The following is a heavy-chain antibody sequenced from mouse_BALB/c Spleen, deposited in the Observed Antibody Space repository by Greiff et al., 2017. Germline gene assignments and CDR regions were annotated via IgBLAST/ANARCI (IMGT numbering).Heavy chain of an antibody. CDR2: IWAGGST. J-gene: IGHJ3*01. Sequence: VQLQQSGPGLVAPSQSLSITCTVSGFSLTSYGVHWVRQPPGKGLEWLGVIWAGGSTNYNSALMSRLSISKDNSKSQVFLKMNSLQTDDTAMYYCATYYRYDGPWFAYWGQGTLVTVSA. D-gene: IGHD2-14*01. CDR1: GFSLTSYG. V-gene: IGHV2-9*02. CDR3: ATYYRYDGPWFAY.